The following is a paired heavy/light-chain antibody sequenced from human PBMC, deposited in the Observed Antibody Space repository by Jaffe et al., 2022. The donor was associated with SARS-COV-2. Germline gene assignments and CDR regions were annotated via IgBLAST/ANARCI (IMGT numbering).Heavy chain of an antibody. V-gene: IGHV3-74*01. D-gene: IGHD1-26*01. CDR3: ARDIDLSG. CDR1: GFSFSTNW. CDR2: IKKDGSIT. Sequence: EVQLVESGGGLVQPGGSLRLSCAASGFSFSTNWMHWVRQAPGKGLVWVARIKKDGSITTYADSVKGRFTISRDNAKNMVYLQMNGLRAEDTAVYYCARDIDLSGWGPGTLVTVSS. J-gene: IGHJ4*02.
Light chain of an antibody. J-gene: IGLJ2*01. CDR3: CSYAGSSVV. CDR1: RSDIGSSNL. V-gene: IGLV2-23*01. Sequence: QSALTQPASVSGSPGQSITISCTGSRSDIGSSNLVSWYQQHPGKAPKLIIFEATRRASGVDSRFSGSKSGNTASLTISGLQVEDEAVYYCCSYAGSSVVFGGGTELTVL. CDR2: EAT.